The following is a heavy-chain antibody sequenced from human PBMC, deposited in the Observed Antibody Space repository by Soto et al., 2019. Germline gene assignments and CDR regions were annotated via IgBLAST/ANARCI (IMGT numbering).Heavy chain of an antibody. CDR3: ARRYGGNLDY. Sequence: SETLSLTCTVSGGSISSYYLTWIRQPPGKGLEWIGYIYYSGSTNYNPSLKSRVTISVDTSKNQFSLKLSSVTAADTAVYYCARRYGGNLDYWGQGTLVTVSS. CDR1: GGSISSYY. V-gene: IGHV4-59*08. CDR2: IYYSGST. J-gene: IGHJ4*02. D-gene: IGHD2-15*01.